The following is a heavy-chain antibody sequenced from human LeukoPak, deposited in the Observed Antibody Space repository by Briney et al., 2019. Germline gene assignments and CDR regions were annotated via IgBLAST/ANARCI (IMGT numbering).Heavy chain of an antibody. Sequence: SETLSLTCTVSGGSISPYYWYWLRQPPGKGLQWVGSIYYSGITNYDPSLKSRVTISVDASKNQFSLKLSSVTAADTALYYCARRRGDYGSGELNIWGQGTMVTVSS. CDR2: IYYSGIT. CDR3: ARRRGDYGSGELNI. V-gene: IGHV4-59*08. CDR1: GGSISPYY. J-gene: IGHJ3*02. D-gene: IGHD3-10*01.